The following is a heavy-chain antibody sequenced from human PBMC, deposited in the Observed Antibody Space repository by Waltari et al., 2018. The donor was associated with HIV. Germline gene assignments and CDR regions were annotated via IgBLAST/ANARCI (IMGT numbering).Heavy chain of an antibody. V-gene: IGHV3-9*01. CDR2: IRGGGRQI. CDR1: RLDLAQYD. CDR3: AGRMSIIVVAGGDDDFEI. J-gene: IGHJ3*02. D-gene: IGHD2-15*01. Sequence: EVHRVVAGGCGVEAGNSLILSGLEMRLDLAQYDIYGVRHGPGKGLGWFAGIRGGGRQIAYAYSVKGRLTMSRDNAKKSLVLQMNSLRPEDTAFYHCAGRMSIIVVAGGDDDFEIWGQGTKVTVSS.